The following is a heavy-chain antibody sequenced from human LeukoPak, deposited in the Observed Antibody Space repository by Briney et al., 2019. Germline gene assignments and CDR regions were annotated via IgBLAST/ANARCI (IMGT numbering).Heavy chain of an antibody. Sequence: SQTLSLTCTVSGRSISSGDYYWSWIRQPPGKGLEWIGYIYYSGSTYYNPSLKSRVTVSVDTSKNQFSLKLSSVTAADTAVYYCARGVLSLANFDYWGQGTLVTVSS. CDR1: GRSISSGDYY. CDR3: ARGVLSLANFDY. J-gene: IGHJ4*02. V-gene: IGHV4-30-4*01. CDR2: IYYSGST. D-gene: IGHD3-16*02.